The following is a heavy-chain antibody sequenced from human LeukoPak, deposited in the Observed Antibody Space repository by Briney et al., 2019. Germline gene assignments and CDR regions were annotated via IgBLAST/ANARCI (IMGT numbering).Heavy chain of an antibody. J-gene: IGHJ4*02. CDR2: IRYDGSTK. V-gene: IGHV3-30*02. D-gene: IGHD5-24*01. Sequence: GGSLRLSCAASASGFTFSYYGMHWVRQAPGKGLEWVAFIRYDGSTKYYADSVKGRFTISRDNSKNTLYLQMNSLRAEDKAVYYCAKEIRSGYSYDYWGQGTLVTVSS. CDR3: AKEIRSGYSYDY. CDR1: GFTFSYYG.